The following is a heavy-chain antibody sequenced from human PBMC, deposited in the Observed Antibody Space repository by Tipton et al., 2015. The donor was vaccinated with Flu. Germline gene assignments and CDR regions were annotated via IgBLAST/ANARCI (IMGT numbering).Heavy chain of an antibody. CDR2: ISGSGGST. V-gene: IGHV3-23*01. Sequence: SLRLSCAASGFTFSYHGTTLVRLAPGKGLEWVSGISGSGGSTYYADSVKGRFTVSRDNSKNTMYLYMNNLKAEDTAVYYCAKDLYESSGYYANYHYYGPDVWGQGTTVTVSS. D-gene: IGHD3-22*01. CDR3: AKDLYESSGYYANYHYYGPDV. CDR1: GFTFSYHG. J-gene: IGHJ6*02.